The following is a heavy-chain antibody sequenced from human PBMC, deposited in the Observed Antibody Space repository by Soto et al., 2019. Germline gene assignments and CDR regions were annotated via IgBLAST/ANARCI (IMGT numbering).Heavy chain of an antibody. CDR2: ISAHNGNT. CDR1: GYTFSNYG. Sequence: VQLVQSGPEVKKPGASVKVSCKASGYTFSNYGLSWVRQAPGQGLEWMGWISAHNGNTNYAQNLQGRVTMTTDTSTSTAYMELRSLTSDDTAVYYCARETFNGSASVWESWYCGLWGRGALVTVSS. CDR3: ARETFNGSASVWESWYCGL. V-gene: IGHV1-18*01. D-gene: IGHD3-16*01. J-gene: IGHJ2*01.